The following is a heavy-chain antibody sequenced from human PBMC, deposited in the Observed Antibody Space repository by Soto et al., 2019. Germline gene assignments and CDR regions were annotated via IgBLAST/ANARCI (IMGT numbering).Heavy chain of an antibody. CDR3: ARHSGIAAAGWGYGMDV. V-gene: IGHV4-59*08. CDR1: GESISSYY. CDR2: IYYSGST. D-gene: IGHD6-13*01. Sequence: PSETLSLTCTVSGESISSYYWSWIRQPPGKGLEWIGYIYYSGSTNYNPSLKSRVTISVDTSKNQFSLKLSSVTAADTAVYYCARHSGIAAAGWGYGMDVWGQGTTVTVSS. J-gene: IGHJ6*02.